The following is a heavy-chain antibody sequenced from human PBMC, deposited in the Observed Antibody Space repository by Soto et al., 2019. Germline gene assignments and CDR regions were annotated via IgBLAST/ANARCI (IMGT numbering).Heavy chain of an antibody. CDR3: ARVPDY. CDR1: GLSSEDLM. V-gene: IGHV3-66*01. CDR2: ISDSGGST. J-gene: IGHJ4*02. Sequence: VRLMRVPCAVSGLSSEDLMMHWARQAPGKGLEWVSGISDSGGSTYYADSVKGRFTISRDNSKNTLYLQMNSLRAEDTAVYYCARVPDYLGQGTLVIVSS.